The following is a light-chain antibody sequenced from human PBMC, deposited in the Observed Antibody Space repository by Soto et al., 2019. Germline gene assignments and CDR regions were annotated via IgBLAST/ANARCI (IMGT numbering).Light chain of an antibody. Sequence: IQLTQSPSSLYASVGDRVIITFLASQGIGNSLAWDQQKAGRDPKLLMHSASSLLSGVPSLFSVSGARADFTLSISSPQPEDVATYYCKRDDSGPWTFGEENKVEMK. J-gene: IGKJ1*01. CDR3: KRDDSGPWT. CDR1: QGIGNS. V-gene: IGKV1-27*01. CDR2: SAS.